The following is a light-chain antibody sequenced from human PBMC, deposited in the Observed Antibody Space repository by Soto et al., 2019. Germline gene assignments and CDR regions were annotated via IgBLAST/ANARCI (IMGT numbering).Light chain of an antibody. CDR2: YNN. CDR3: AAWDASLSACV. Sequence: QSVLTQPPSASGTAGQGVTISCSGGDSNIGSNSVYWYQHLPRTAPKLLIYYNNQRPSGVPDLFAGSRSGTSASLAIVGLRSEDEAVYYCAAWDASLSACVFGNGTKLTVL. CDR1: DSNIGSNS. J-gene: IGLJ1*01. V-gene: IGLV1-47*02.